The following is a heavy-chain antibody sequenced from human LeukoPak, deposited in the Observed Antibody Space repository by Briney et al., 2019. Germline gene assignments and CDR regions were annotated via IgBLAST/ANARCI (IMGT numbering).Heavy chain of an antibody. D-gene: IGHD2-15*01. V-gene: IGHV4-39*07. CDR1: GGSISSSSYY. CDR3: ARDKDSLLDY. J-gene: IGHJ4*02. Sequence: SETLSLTCTVSGGSISSSSYYWGWIRQPPGKGLEWIGSIYYSGSTYYNPSLKSRVTISVDTSKNQFSLKLSSVTAADTAVYYCARDKDSLLDYWGQGTLVTVSS. CDR2: IYYSGST.